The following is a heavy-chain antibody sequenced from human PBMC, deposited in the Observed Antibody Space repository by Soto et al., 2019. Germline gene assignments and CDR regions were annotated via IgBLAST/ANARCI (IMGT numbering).Heavy chain of an antibody. CDR1: GFTFDDYA. CDR3: EKDMYSSTSWPVN. D-gene: IGHD6-6*01. V-gene: IGHV3-9*01. CDR2: INWNGGSI. Sequence: GGSLRLSCAASGFTFDDYAMHWVRQAPGKGLEWVSSINWNGGSIAYADSVKGRFTVSRDNAKNSLYLQMNSLRVEDTALYYCEKDMYSSTSWPVNWGQVTLVTVSS. J-gene: IGHJ4*02.